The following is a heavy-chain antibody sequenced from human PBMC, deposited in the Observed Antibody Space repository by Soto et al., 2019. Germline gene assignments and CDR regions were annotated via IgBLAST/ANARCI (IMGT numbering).Heavy chain of an antibody. D-gene: IGHD2-2*01. V-gene: IGHV1-69*02. Sequence: QVQLVQSGAEVKKPGSSVKVSCKASGGTFTNYPIAWVRQAPGQGLEWMGRIIPIPGIPNYAQRFQERVTITADNSTNTAYMELSSLRSEDTAVYYCARAPRSRWGDAFDVWGQGTMVTVSS. CDR2: IIPIPGIP. CDR1: GGTFTNYP. J-gene: IGHJ3*01. CDR3: ARAPRSRWGDAFDV.